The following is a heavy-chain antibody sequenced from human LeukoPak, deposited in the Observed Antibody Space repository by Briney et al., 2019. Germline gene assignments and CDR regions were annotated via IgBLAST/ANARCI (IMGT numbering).Heavy chain of an antibody. CDR2: ISNDNGIT. CDR1: GYSFTGYG. CDR3: ARGGSSSWSWLDP. Sequence: ASVKVSCKASGYSFTGYGINWVRQAPGQGLEWMGWISNDNGITNYAQQFQGRVTMDTETYTSTAYMELRSLRSDDTAVYYCARGGSSSWSWLDPWGQGTLVTVSS. V-gene: IGHV1-18*01. D-gene: IGHD6-6*01. J-gene: IGHJ5*02.